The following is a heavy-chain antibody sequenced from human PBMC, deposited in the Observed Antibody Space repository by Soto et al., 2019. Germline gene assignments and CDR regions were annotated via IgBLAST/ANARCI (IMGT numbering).Heavy chain of an antibody. J-gene: IGHJ4*02. CDR1: GFTFSDYY. Sequence: GGSLRLSCAASGFTFSDYYMSWIRQAPGKGLEWVSYISSSGSTIYYADSVKGRFTISRDNAKNSLYLQMNSLRAEDTAVYYCARGLAYYYGSGPQPEFDYWGQGTLVTVSS. CDR3: ARGLAYYYGSGPQPEFDY. V-gene: IGHV3-11*01. CDR2: ISSSGSTI. D-gene: IGHD3-10*01.